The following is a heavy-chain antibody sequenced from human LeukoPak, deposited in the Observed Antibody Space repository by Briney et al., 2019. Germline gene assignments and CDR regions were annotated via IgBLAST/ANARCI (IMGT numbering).Heavy chain of an antibody. CDR3: ARCYYDSSGYAFDI. D-gene: IGHD3-22*01. CDR2: IIPIFDTA. V-gene: IGHV1-69*05. CDR1: GGTFSSYA. J-gene: IGHJ3*02. Sequence: ASVKVSSKASGGTFSSYAISWVRQAPGQGLEWMGRIIPIFDTANYTQKFQGSVTITTDESTSTAYMELSSLRSEDTAVYYCARCYYDSSGYAFDIWGQGTMVTVSS.